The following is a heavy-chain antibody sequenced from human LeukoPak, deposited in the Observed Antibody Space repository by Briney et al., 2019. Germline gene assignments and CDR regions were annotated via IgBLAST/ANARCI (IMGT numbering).Heavy chain of an antibody. Sequence: SETLSLTCTVSGGSISSYCWSWIRQPPGKGLEWIGSISYSGSTNYNPSLESRVTISVDTSKNQISLKLSSVTAADTAIYYCARAPERWYSYGSYTYHYMDVWGRGTTVTVSS. D-gene: IGHD3-10*01. CDR3: ARAPERWYSYGSYTYHYMDV. J-gene: IGHJ6*03. V-gene: IGHV4-59*01. CDR2: ISYSGST. CDR1: GGSISSYC.